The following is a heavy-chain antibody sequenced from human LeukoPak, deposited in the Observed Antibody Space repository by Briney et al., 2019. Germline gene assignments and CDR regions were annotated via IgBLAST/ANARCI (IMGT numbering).Heavy chain of an antibody. V-gene: IGHV3-21*01. J-gene: IGHJ3*02. Sequence: PGGSLRLSCAASGFTVSNNYMSWVRQAPGRGLEWVSSISSSSSYIYYADSVKGRFTISRDNAKNSLYLQMNSLRAEDTAVYYCARDRLEMDDIWGQGTMVTVSS. CDR1: GFTVSNNY. CDR3: ARDRLEMDDI. CDR2: ISSSSSYI. D-gene: IGHD2-8*01.